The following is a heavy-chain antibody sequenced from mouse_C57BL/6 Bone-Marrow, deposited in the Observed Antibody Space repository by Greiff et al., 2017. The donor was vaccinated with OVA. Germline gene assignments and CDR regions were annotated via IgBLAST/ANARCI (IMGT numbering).Heavy chain of an antibody. D-gene: IGHD1-1*01. CDR2: ISYDGSN. CDR1: GYSITSGYY. Sequence: VQLQQSGPGLVKPSQSLSLTCSVTGYSITSGYYWNWIRQFPGNKLEWMGYISYDGSNNYNPSLKNRISITRDTSKNQFFLKLNSVTTEDTATYYCARDKYYGSRYFDYWGQGTTLTVSS. CDR3: ARDKYYGSRYFDY. J-gene: IGHJ2*01. V-gene: IGHV3-6*01.